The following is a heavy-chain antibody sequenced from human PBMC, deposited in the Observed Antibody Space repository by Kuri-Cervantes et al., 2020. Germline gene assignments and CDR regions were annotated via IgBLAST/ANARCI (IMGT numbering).Heavy chain of an antibody. CDR1: GYTFNRYY. J-gene: IGHJ4*02. V-gene: IGHV1-46*02. Sequence: ASVKVSCKASGYTFNRYYMHWVRQAPGQGLEWMGIINPSGGSTTYAQKFQGRVTMTSDTSTSTVYMELSSLRSEDTAVYYCATWEVGATPFDYWGQGTLVTVSS. D-gene: IGHD1-26*01. CDR3: ATWEVGATPFDY. CDR2: INPSGGST.